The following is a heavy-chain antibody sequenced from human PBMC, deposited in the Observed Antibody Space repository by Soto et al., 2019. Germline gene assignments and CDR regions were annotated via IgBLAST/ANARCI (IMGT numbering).Heavy chain of an antibody. CDR2: ISATGTT. V-gene: IGHV4-4*07. CDR3: ARDQSVAADI. CDR1: GDSMSSYY. D-gene: IGHD2-21*01. Sequence: QVQLRESGPGLVEPSETLSLTCTVSGDSMSSYYWSWIRQSAEKGLEWMGRISATGTTNYMPSLKSRITLSIDASKNQFSLNLKFVTAADTAVYFCARDQSVAADIWGQGTVVSVS. J-gene: IGHJ3*02.